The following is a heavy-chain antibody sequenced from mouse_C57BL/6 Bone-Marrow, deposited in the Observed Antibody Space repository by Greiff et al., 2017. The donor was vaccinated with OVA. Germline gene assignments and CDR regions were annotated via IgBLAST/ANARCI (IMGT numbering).Heavy chain of an antibody. J-gene: IGHJ3*01. CDR1: GFNIKDDY. CDR3: TLWLRRWFAY. V-gene: IGHV14-4*01. Sequence: EVQLQESGAELVRPGASVKLSCTASGFNIKDDYMPWVKQRPEQGLEWIGWIDPENGDTEYASKFQGKATITADTSSNTAYLQLSSLTSEDTAVYYCTLWLRRWFAYWGQGTLVTVSA. D-gene: IGHD2-2*01. CDR2: IDPENGDT.